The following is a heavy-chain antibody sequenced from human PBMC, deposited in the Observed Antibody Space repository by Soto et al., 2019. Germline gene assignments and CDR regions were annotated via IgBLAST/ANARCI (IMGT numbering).Heavy chain of an antibody. V-gene: IGHV1-18*01. CDR3: AMVDVYVTPSPQDV. J-gene: IGHJ6*02. D-gene: IGHD3-16*01. Sequence: QVQLVQSGAEVKNPGASVKVSCKASGYSFTRYGIGWARQAPGQGLEWMGWINAYNGNTNYAQNLQGRLTLTTDTPPTTAYMELSSLRSNDTAIYYCAMVDVYVTPSPQDVWGQGTTVTVSS. CDR2: INAYNGNT. CDR1: GYSFTRYG.